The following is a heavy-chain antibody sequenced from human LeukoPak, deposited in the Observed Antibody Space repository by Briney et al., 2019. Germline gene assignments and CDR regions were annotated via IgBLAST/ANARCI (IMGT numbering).Heavy chain of an antibody. CDR1: GFNFSTYW. J-gene: IGHJ5*02. D-gene: IGHD3-22*01. Sequence: PGGSLRLSCAASGFNFSTYWMSWVRQAPGKGLEWVASIKQDGSEKHCVDSVKGRFTISRDNAKNSLYLQMNSLRGEDTAVYYCARKLYYYHTSDSGWFDPWGQGTLVTVSS. CDR2: IKQDGSEK. V-gene: IGHV3-7*01. CDR3: ARKLYYYHTSDSGWFDP.